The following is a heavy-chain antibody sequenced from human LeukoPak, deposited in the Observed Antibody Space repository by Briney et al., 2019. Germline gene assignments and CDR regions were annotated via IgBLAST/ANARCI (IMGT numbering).Heavy chain of an antibody. V-gene: IGHV4-59*01. J-gene: IGHJ5*01. Sequence: PSETLSLTCTVSGGSITSFYWHWIRQSPEKGPEWIGNIHYTGGTNYNPSLKSRVTISLDTSKSQFSLKLDSATAADTAVYYCAGDKNSRYWSYFRGQGTLVTVSS. CDR1: GGSITSFY. CDR2: IHYTGGT. D-gene: IGHD6-13*01. CDR3: AGDKNSRYWSYF.